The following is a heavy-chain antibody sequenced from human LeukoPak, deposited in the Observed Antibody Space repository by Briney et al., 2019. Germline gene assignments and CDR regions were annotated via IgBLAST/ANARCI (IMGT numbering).Heavy chain of an antibody. J-gene: IGHJ4*02. CDR3: AKLLGTATTYDS. CDR2: INPDGSQK. Sequence: GGSLTLSCEASGFTFSGNWMSWVRQAPGKGLERVASINPDGSQKLYVDSVKGRFTISRDTTKSSLYLQMNSLGAEDTAMYYCAKLLGTATTYDSWGQGTRVTVSS. D-gene: IGHD5-24*01. V-gene: IGHV3-7*01. CDR1: GFTFSGNW.